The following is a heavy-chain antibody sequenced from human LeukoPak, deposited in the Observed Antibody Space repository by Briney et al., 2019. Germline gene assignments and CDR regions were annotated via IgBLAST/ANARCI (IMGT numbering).Heavy chain of an antibody. Sequence: PGRSLRLSCAASGFTFSSYAMHWVRQAPCKGLERVAVISYDGSNKYYADSVKGRFTISRDNSKNTLYLQMNSLRAEDTAVYYCAKARPGYYYGMDVWGQGTTVTVS. CDR2: ISYDGSNK. J-gene: IGHJ6*02. V-gene: IGHV3-30-3*01. CDR3: AKARPGYYYGMDV. CDR1: GFTFSSYA.